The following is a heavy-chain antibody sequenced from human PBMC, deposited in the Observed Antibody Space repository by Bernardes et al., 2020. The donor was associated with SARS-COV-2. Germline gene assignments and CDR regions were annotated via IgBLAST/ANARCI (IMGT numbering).Heavy chain of an antibody. D-gene: IGHD3-3*01. J-gene: IGHJ5*02. V-gene: IGHV1-18*01. CDR1: GYSVSSYG. CDR3: ARVLSVGETLEWLESGRFDP. Sequence: ASVNVSCKASGYSVSSYGITWVLHAPGQGLEWMGWISANTDNRNYAQKFQGIVLLTTDTSTSTAYMELRNLRSDDTAVYYCARVLSVGETLEWLESGRFDPWGQGTLVTVSS. CDR2: ISANTDNR.